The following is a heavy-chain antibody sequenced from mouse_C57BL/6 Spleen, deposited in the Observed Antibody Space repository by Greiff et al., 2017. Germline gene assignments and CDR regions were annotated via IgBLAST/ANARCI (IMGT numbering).Heavy chain of an antibody. CDR3: ARSDGYYVGAMDY. CDR2: IHPNSGST. Sequence: VQLQESGAELVKPGASVKLSCKASGYTFTSYWMHWVKQRPGQGLEWIGMIHPNSGSTKYNEKFKSKATLTVDKSSSTAYMQLSSLTSEDSAVYYCARSDGYYVGAMDYWGQGTSVTVSS. J-gene: IGHJ4*01. D-gene: IGHD2-3*01. CDR1: GYTFTSYW. V-gene: IGHV1-64*01.